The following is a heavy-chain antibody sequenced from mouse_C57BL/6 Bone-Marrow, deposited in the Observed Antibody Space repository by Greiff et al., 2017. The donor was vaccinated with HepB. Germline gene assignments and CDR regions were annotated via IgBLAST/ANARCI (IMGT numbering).Heavy chain of an antibody. Sequence: EVHLVESGGDLVKPGGSLKLSCAASGFTFSSYGMSWVRQTPDKRLEWVATISSGGSYTYYPDSVKGRYTISRDNAKNTQYLQMSNLKSEDTAMYDWACLITTGVSPIAYWGQGTLVTVSA. V-gene: IGHV5-6*01. J-gene: IGHJ3*01. D-gene: IGHD1-1*01. CDR1: GFTFSSYG. CDR2: ISSGGSYT. CDR3: ACLITTGVSPIAY.